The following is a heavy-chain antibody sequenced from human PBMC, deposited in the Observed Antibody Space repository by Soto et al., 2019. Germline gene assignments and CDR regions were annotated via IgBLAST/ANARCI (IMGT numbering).Heavy chain of an antibody. CDR2: IYYSGRS. D-gene: IGHD4-4*01. Sequence: SETLSLTCTVSGESISSSSFYWGVIRQAHGKGLEWIGSIYYSGRSYYNPSLKSRVSISIDTSKSQFSLKLNSVSAADTAVYYCARQRTTVVTQAYFDYWGQGALVTVSS. CDR3: ARQRTTVVTQAYFDY. CDR1: GESISSSSFY. V-gene: IGHV4-39*01. J-gene: IGHJ4*02.